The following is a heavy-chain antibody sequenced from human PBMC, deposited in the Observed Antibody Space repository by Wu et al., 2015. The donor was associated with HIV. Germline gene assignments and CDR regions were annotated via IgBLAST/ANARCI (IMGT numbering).Heavy chain of an antibody. V-gene: IGHV1-69*12. CDR2: IIPIFGTA. Sequence: QVQLVQSGAEVKKPGSSVKVSCKASGGTFSSYAISWVRQAPGQGLEWMGGIIPIFGTANYAQKFQGRVTITADESTSTAYMELSSLRSEDTAVYYCARAPYYYGSGSLEGAFDIWGQGTMVTVSS. CDR3: ARAPYYYGSGSLEGAFDI. D-gene: IGHD3-10*01. J-gene: IGHJ3*02. CDR1: GGTFSSYA.